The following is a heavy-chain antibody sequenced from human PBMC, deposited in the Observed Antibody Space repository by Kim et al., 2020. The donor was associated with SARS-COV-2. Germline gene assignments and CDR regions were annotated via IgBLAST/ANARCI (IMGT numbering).Heavy chain of an antibody. V-gene: IGHV3-30-3*01. D-gene: IGHD3-3*01. CDR2: ISYDGSNK. J-gene: IGHJ6*02. Sequence: GGSLRLSCAASGFTFSSYAMHWVRQAPGKGLEWVAVISYDGSNKYYADSVKGRFTISRDNSKNTLYLQMNSLRAEDTAVYYCARDGGVFARGMDVCGQGTTVTVSS. CDR3: ARDGGVFARGMDV. CDR1: GFTFSSYA.